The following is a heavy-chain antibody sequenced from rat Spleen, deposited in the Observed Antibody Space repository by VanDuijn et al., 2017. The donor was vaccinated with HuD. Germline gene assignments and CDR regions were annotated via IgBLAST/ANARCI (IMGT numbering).Heavy chain of an antibody. CDR1: GFTFSDYA. CDR3: ASRDY. J-gene: IGHJ2*01. CDR2: VLYDGSST. Sequence: EVQLVESGGGLVQPGRSLKLSCAASGFTFSDYAMAWVRQAPKKGLEWVATVLYDGSSTYYRDSVKGRFTLSRDNAKNTLYLQMDSLRAEDTATYYCASRDYWGQGVMVTVSS. V-gene: IGHV5-17*01.